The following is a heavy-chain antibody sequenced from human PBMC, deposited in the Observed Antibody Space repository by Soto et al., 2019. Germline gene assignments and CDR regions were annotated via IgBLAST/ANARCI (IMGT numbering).Heavy chain of an antibody. D-gene: IGHD3-9*01. CDR2: INPSGGST. J-gene: IGHJ4*02. V-gene: IGHV1-46*01. Sequence: GASVKVSCKASGYTFTSYYMHWVRQAPGQGLEWMGIINPSGGSTSYAQKFQGRVTMTRDTSTRTVYMELSSLRSEDTAVYYCARDTPLTPRDYDILTGYYRPGFDYWGQGTLVTVSS. CDR1: GYTFTSYY. CDR3: ARDTPLTPRDYDILTGYYRPGFDY.